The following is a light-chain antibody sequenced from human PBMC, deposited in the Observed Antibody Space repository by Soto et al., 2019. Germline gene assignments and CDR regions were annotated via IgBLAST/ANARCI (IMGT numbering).Light chain of an antibody. CDR1: QSISTSY. CDR2: TTS. V-gene: IGKV3-20*01. J-gene: IGKJ4*02. Sequence: EIVLSQSPDTLSLSPGERATLSCWASQSISTSYVAWYQQIPGQATRLLMHTTSNRATGIPDSLTGRGAGADCPLTISRLEREDVGVYYCQQYGSSLTFGGGTKVEI. CDR3: QQYGSSLT.